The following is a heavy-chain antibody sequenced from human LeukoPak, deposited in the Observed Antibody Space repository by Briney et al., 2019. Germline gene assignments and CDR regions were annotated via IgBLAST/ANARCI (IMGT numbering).Heavy chain of an antibody. CDR1: GFNFGDYG. CDR3: ARELREHGVFDI. CDR2: IYSDGST. J-gene: IGHJ3*02. Sequence: GGSLRLSCAGSGFNFGDYGLSWVRQAPGKGLEWVSEIYSDGSTYYAASVKGRFSISRDNSKNTVYLQMNTLRAEDTAVYYCARELREHGVFDIWGQGTMVTVSS. D-gene: IGHD1-26*01. V-gene: IGHV3-53*01.